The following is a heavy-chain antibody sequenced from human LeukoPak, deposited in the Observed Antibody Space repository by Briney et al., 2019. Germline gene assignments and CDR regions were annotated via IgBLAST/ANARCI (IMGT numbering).Heavy chain of an antibody. Sequence: GGSLRLSCEASGFTFSDYYMSWIRQAPVKGLEWHSYMTFDVTVVFYADSVRGRFIISRDNAKNSLYLEINSLTADDSATYYCAREGTRDSTGFQYFGMDVWGQGTTVTVSS. CDR2: MTFDVTVV. J-gene: IGHJ6*02. V-gene: IGHV3-11*01. CDR3: AREGTRDSTGFQYFGMDV. CDR1: GFTFSDYY. D-gene: IGHD3-22*01.